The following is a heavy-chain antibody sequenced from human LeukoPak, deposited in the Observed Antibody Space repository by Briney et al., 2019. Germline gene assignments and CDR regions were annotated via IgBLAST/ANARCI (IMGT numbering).Heavy chain of an antibody. D-gene: IGHD5-18*01. CDR2: INPSGGST. J-gene: IGHJ4*02. V-gene: IGHV1-46*01. Sequence: GASVKVSCKASGYSFTSYYIHWVRLAPGQGLEWMGVINPSGGSTSYAQKFQGRVTMTRDMSTSTVYMELSSLRSEDTAVYYCARARGYSYPVGYWGQGTLVTVSS. CDR3: ARARGYSYPVGY. CDR1: GYSFTSYY.